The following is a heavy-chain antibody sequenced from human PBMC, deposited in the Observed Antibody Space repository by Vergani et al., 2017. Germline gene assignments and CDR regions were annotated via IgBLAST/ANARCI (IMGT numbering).Heavy chain of an antibody. Sequence: QVQLQQWGAGLLKPSETLSLTCAVYGGSFSGYYWCWIRQPPGKGLEWIGEINHSGSTNYNPSLKSRVTISVDTSKNQFSLKLSSVTAADTAVYYCARGHRSWYGDAFDIWGQGTMVTVSS. J-gene: IGHJ3*02. CDR1: GGSFSGYY. CDR3: ARGHRSWYGDAFDI. CDR2: INHSGST. V-gene: IGHV4-34*01. D-gene: IGHD6-13*01.